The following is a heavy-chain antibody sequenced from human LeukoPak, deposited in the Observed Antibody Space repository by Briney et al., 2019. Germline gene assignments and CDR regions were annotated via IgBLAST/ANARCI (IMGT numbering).Heavy chain of an antibody. Sequence: PGRSLTLSCVVSGITFSKSGMHWVRQAPGKGLEWLAFIWSGGTNQYYADSVKGRFTISRDNSKNTLYLQMNSLRAEDTAVYYCARDLEDSSPFGAFDMWGPGTMVTVSS. J-gene: IGHJ3*02. CDR1: GITFSKSG. D-gene: IGHD3-22*01. CDR2: IWSGGTNQ. CDR3: ARDLEDSSPFGAFDM. V-gene: IGHV3-33*08.